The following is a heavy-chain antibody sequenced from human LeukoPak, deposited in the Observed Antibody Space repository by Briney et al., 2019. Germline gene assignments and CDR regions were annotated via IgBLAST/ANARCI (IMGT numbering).Heavy chain of an antibody. J-gene: IGHJ4*02. CDR3: ARAPGERITMIVAGKALFDY. Sequence: PGGSLRLSCAASGFTFSSYAMHWVRQAPGKGLEWVAVISYDGSNKYYADSVKGRFTISRDNAKNTLYLQMNSLRAEDTAVYYCARAPGERITMIVAGKALFDYWGQGTLVTVSS. V-gene: IGHV3-30-3*01. D-gene: IGHD3-22*01. CDR1: GFTFSSYA. CDR2: ISYDGSNK.